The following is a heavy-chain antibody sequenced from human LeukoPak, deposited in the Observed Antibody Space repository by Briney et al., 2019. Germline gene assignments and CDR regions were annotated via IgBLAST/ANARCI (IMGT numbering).Heavy chain of an antibody. CDR2: IKQDGSEK. D-gene: IGHD6-19*01. J-gene: IGHJ6*02. CDR1: GMTFSTYW. V-gene: IGHV3-7*01. CDR3: ARDRQWLVRGYYYGMDV. Sequence: GGSLRLSCAASGMTFSTYWMTWVRQAPGKGLEWVANIKQDGSEKYYVDSVKGRFTISRDNAKNSLYLQMNSLRAEDTAVYYCARDRQWLVRGYYYGMDVWGQGTTVTVSS.